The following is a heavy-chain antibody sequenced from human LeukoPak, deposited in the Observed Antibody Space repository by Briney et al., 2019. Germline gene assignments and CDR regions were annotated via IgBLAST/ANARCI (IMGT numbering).Heavy chain of an antibody. CDR2: ISAYNGNT. V-gene: IGHV1-18*01. J-gene: IGHJ3*02. Sequence: WASVKVSCKASGYTFTSYGISWVRQAPGQGLEWMGWISAYNGNTNYAQKLQGRVTMTTDTSTSTAYMELRSLRSDDTAVYYCARDMQWELLDPGAFDIWGQGTMVTVSS. CDR3: ARDMQWELLDPGAFDI. D-gene: IGHD1-26*01. CDR1: GYTFTSYG.